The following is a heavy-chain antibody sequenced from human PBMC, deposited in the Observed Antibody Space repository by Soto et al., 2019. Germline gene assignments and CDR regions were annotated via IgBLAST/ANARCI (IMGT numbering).Heavy chain of an antibody. Sequence: GGSLRLSCAASGFTFSSFWMTWVRQAPGKGLEWVANIKQDGSEKYYVDSVKGRFTISRDNARNSLFLEMKSLRSEDTAVYSCVRDRSGSYLEGFDYWGQGTLVTVS. CDR1: GFTFSSFW. J-gene: IGHJ4*02. D-gene: IGHD1-26*01. CDR2: IKQDGSEK. V-gene: IGHV3-7*01. CDR3: VRDRSGSYLEGFDY.